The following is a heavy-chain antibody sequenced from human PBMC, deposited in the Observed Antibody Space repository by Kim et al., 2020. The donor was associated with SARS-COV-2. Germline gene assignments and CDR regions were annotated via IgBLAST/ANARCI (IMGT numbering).Heavy chain of an antibody. CDR1: GGSISSYY. D-gene: IGHD2-2*01. CDR3: ARQLIYCSSTSCYDNYYYYGMDV. J-gene: IGHJ6*02. Sequence: SETLSLTCTVSGGSISSYYWIWIRQPPGKGLEWIGYIYYSGSTNYNPSLKSRVTISVDTSKNQFSLKLSSVTAADTAVYYCARQLIYCSSTSCYDNYYYYGMDVWGQGTTVTVSS. V-gene: IGHV4-59*08. CDR2: IYYSGST.